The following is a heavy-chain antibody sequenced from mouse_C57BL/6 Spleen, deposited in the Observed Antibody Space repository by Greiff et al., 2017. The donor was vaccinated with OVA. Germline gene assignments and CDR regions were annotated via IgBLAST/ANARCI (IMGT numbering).Heavy chain of an antibody. V-gene: IGHV3-6*01. D-gene: IGHD3-1*01. Sequence: EVQLQQSGPGLVKPSQSLSLTCSVTGYSITSGYYWNWIRQFPGNKLEWMGYISYDGSNNYNPSLKNRISITRDTSKNQFFLKLNSVTTEDTATYYCARDGASYFDYWSQGTTLTVSS. CDR1: GYSITSGYY. CDR3: ARDGASYFDY. CDR2: ISYDGSN. J-gene: IGHJ2*01.